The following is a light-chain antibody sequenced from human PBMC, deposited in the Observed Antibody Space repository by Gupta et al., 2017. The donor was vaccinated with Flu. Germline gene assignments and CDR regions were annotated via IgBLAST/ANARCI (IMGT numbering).Light chain of an antibody. Sequence: SYEVTQPPSVSVSPGQTARITCSGDALPKQFTYWYQQKAGQAPVLVIRKDNERPSGIPERFSGSSSGTTATLTISGVQAEDEADDYCQSADSSETYVVSGGGTKMTVL. CDR2: KDN. CDR3: QSADSSETYVV. V-gene: IGLV3-25*03. J-gene: IGLJ2*01. CDR1: ALPKQF.